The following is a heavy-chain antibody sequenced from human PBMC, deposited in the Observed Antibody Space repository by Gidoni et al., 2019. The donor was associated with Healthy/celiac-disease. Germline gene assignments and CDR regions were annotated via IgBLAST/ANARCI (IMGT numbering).Heavy chain of an antibody. CDR3: ARVGVVVVAAVFDY. Sequence: QVQLQESGPGLVKPSATLSLPCTVSCGSVSCGSYYWSWIRPPPGKGVEWIGYIYYSGSTNYNPSLKSRVTISVDTSKNQFSLKLSSVTAADTAVYYCARVGVVVVAAVFDYWGQGTLVTVSS. CDR2: IYYSGST. CDR1: CGSVSCGSYY. D-gene: IGHD2-15*01. V-gene: IGHV4-61*01. J-gene: IGHJ4*02.